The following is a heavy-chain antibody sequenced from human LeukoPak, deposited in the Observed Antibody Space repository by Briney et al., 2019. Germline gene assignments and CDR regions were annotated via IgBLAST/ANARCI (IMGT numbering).Heavy chain of an antibody. V-gene: IGHV4-59*12. CDR2: IYSSGNT. Sequence: SETLSLTCTVSGGSISNYYWSWIRQPPGKGLEWIGYIYSSGNTNYNPSLKSRVTISVDTSKNQFSLKLSSVTAADTAVYYCARGNTVHDAFDIWGQGTMVTVSS. J-gene: IGHJ3*02. CDR1: GGSISNYY. CDR3: ARGNTVHDAFDI. D-gene: IGHD1-1*01.